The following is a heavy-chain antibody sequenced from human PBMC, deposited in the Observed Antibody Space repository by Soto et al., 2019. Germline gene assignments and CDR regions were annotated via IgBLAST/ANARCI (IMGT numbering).Heavy chain of an antibody. Sequence: SETLSLTCAVYGGSFSGYYWSWIRQPPGKGLEWIGEINHSGSTNYNPSLKSRVTISVDTSKNQFSLKLSSVTAADTAVYYCASSYYYGLYDYWGQGTLVTVSS. J-gene: IGHJ4*02. CDR1: GGSFSGYY. V-gene: IGHV4-34*01. D-gene: IGHD3-10*01. CDR2: INHSGST. CDR3: ASSYYYGLYDY.